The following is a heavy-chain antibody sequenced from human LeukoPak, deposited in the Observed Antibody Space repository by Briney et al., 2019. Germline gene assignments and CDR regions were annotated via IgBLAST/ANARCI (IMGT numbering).Heavy chain of an antibody. J-gene: IGHJ4*02. CDR2: IIPIFGTA. CDR3: ASSYYYGSGSYYNNPSY. V-gene: IGHV1-69*13. D-gene: IGHD3-10*01. Sequence: SVKVSFTASGGTFSIYAISWVRQAPGQGLEWMGGIIPIFGTANYAQKFQGRVTITADESTSTAYMELSSLRSEDTAVYYCASSYYYGSGSYYNNPSYWGQGTLVTVSS. CDR1: GGTFSIYA.